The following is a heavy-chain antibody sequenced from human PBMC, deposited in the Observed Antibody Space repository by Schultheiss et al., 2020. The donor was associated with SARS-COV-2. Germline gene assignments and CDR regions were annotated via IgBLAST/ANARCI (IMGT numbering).Heavy chain of an antibody. J-gene: IGHJ6*02. CDR3: ARVAATLGYYYYGMDV. D-gene: IGHD2-15*01. CDR1: GGSISRSNW. V-gene: IGHV4-4*02. CDR2: IDHSGSP. Sequence: SETLSLTCAVSGGSISRSNWWSWVRQPPGKGLEWIGEIDHSGSPNYNPSLKRRVTISVDTSKNQFSLKLSSVTAADTAVYYCARVAATLGYYYYGMDVWGQGTTVTVSS.